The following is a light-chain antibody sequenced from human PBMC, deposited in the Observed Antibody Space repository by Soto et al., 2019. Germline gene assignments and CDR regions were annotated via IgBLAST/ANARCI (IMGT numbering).Light chain of an antibody. CDR2: SDN. CDR1: SSNIGAGHD. V-gene: IGLV1-40*01. J-gene: IGLJ2*01. CDR3: QAYDRGLSATV. Sequence: QSVLTQPPSVSGAPGQRVTISCTGSSSNIGAGHDVHWYQQFPGTAPKVVIYSDNNRPSGVPDRFSGSKSGTSASLAIPGLQAEDEAYYYCQAYDRGLSATVFGGGTKLTVL.